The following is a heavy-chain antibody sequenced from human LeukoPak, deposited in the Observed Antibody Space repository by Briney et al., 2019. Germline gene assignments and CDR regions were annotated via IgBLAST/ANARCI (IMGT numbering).Heavy chain of an antibody. V-gene: IGHV3-23*01. CDR3: ATGPRQYSSSRGDWFDP. J-gene: IGHJ5*02. D-gene: IGHD6-6*01. CDR1: GFTFSSYA. CDR2: ISGSGGST. Sequence: GGSLRLSCAASGFTFSSYAMSWVRQAPGKGLEWASAISGSGGSTYYADSVKGRFTISRDNSKNTLYLQMNSLRAEDTAVYYCATGPRQYSSSRGDWFDPWGQGTLVTVSS.